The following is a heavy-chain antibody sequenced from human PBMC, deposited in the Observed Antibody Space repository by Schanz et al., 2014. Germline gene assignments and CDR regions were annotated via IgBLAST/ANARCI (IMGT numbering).Heavy chain of an antibody. CDR2: VFSSGYT. CDR1: GGSISNYY. V-gene: IGHV4-59*08. J-gene: IGHJ6*02. CDR3: ARHPAYCSSTTCPMDV. Sequence: QVQLQESGPGLVKSSETLSLTCTVSGGSISNYYWSWIRQPPGKGLEWIGYVFSSGYTNYNPSLKSRVTIPVDTPKNQFPLKLGSVTAADTAVYYCARHPAYCSSTTCPMDVWGQGTTVLVSS. D-gene: IGHD2-2*01.